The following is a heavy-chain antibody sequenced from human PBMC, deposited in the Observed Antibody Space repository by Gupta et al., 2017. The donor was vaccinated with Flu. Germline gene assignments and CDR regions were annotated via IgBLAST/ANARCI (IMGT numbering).Heavy chain of an antibody. Sequence: QVQLQESGPGLVKPSETLSLTCTVSGGSISSYYWSWIRQPPGKGLEWIGYIYYSGSTNYNPSLKSRVTISVDTSKNQFSLKLSSVTAADTAVYYCARGEGSGYSGYFDYWGQGTLVTVSS. V-gene: IGHV4-59*01. CDR1: GGSISSYY. CDR3: ARGEGSGYSGYFDY. CDR2: IYYSGST. J-gene: IGHJ4*02. D-gene: IGHD3-22*01.